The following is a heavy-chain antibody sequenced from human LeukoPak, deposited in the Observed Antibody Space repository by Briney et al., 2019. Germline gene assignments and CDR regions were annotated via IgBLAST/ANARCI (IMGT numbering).Heavy chain of an antibody. CDR3: ARGRPRRYYDSSSYYYSPFDY. CDR2: INHSGST. D-gene: IGHD3-22*01. J-gene: IGHJ4*02. Sequence: SETLSLTCAVYGGSFSGYYWSWIRQPPGKGLEWIGEINHSGSTNDNPSLKSRVTISVDTSKNPFSLKLSSVTAAHTAVYYCARGRPRRYYDSSSYYYSPFDYWGQGTLVTVSS. V-gene: IGHV4-34*01. CDR1: GGSFSGYY.